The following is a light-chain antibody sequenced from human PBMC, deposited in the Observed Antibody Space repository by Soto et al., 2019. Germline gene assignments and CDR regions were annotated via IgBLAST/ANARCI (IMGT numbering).Light chain of an antibody. CDR3: HQRQSWPRT. J-gene: IGKJ1*01. V-gene: IGKV3-11*01. CDR1: QYINTR. Sequence: IVLNQSPAPPASFPSGRVHPPRRARQYINTRLACYQHRPGQAPRLLIYQTSIRAAGIPARFSASGSGTDFTLTISDVQPEDFALYYCHQRQSWPRTFGQGTKVDIK. CDR2: QTS.